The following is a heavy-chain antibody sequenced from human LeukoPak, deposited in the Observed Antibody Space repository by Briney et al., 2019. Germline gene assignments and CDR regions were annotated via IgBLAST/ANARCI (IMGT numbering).Heavy chain of an antibody. Sequence: AASVNVSCKASGYTFTNYCITWVRQAPGQGLEWMGWISAYNGNANHGQKLQGRLTMTTDTSTSTAYMELRSLRSDDTAVYYCARARYRSGSYDDALDIWGQGRMVTVS. CDR2: ISAYNGNA. D-gene: IGHD3-10*01. CDR3: ARARYRSGSYDDALDI. CDR1: GYTFTNYC. J-gene: IGHJ3*02. V-gene: IGHV1-18*01.